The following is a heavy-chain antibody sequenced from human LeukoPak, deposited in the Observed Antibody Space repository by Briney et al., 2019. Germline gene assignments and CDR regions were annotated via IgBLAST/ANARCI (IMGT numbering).Heavy chain of an antibody. CDR3: ARDVPLSVLLWFGELSDAFDI. V-gene: IGHV1-18*01. Sequence: GASVKVSCKASGYTFTSYGIIWVRQAPGQGLEWMGWISAYNGNTNYAQKLQGKVTMTTDTSTSTAYMELRSLRSDDTAVYYCARDVPLSVLLWFGELSDAFDIWGQGTMVTVSS. CDR2: ISAYNGNT. D-gene: IGHD3-10*01. J-gene: IGHJ3*02. CDR1: GYTFTSYG.